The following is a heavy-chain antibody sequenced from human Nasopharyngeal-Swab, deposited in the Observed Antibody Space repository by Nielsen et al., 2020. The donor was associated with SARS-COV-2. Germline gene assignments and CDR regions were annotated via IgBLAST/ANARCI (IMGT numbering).Heavy chain of an antibody. D-gene: IGHD6-13*01. CDR3: AKAGAGSWYGDY. V-gene: IGHV3-30*18. CDR2: ISYDGSNK. J-gene: IGHJ4*02. Sequence: GVSLKISCAASGFTFSSYGMHWVRQAPGKGLEWVAVISYDGSNKYYADSVKGRFTISRDNSKNTLYLQMNSLRAEDTAVYYCAKAGAGSWYGDYWGQGTLVTVSS. CDR1: GFTFSSYG.